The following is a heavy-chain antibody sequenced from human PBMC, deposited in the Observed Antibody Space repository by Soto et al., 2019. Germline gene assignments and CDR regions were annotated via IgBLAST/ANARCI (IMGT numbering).Heavy chain of an antibody. CDR1: GYTFTSYG. CDR2: ISGYNGKT. Sequence: QVQLVQAGGEVRKPGASVTVSCKASGYTFTSYGISWVRQAPGQGLEWMGWISGYNGKTNYAQKVQDRVTMTTDTSTSTVCLGLRSLRFDDTAVYYCAREGDVPYYYYGMDVWGQGTTVTVSS. V-gene: IGHV1-18*01. D-gene: IGHD2-21*02. J-gene: IGHJ6*02. CDR3: AREGDVPYYYYGMDV.